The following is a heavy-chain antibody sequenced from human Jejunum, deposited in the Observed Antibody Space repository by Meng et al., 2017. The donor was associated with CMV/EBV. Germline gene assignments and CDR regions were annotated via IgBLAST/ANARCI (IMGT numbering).Heavy chain of an antibody. D-gene: IGHD2-2*02. V-gene: IGHV3-NL1*01. J-gene: IGHJ4*02. CDR1: YS. CDR3: ARVRGGLCSSTSCYKGGLDY. Sequence: YSMDWVRQAPGKGLEWVSIIYGGGTTTYYADSVKGRFTISRDNAENSLYLQMNSLRAEDTAVYYCARVRGGLCSSTSCYKGGLDYWGQGTLVTVSS. CDR2: IYGGGTTT.